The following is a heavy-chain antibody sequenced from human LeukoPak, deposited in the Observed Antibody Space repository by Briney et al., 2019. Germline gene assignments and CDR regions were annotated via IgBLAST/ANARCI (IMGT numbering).Heavy chain of an antibody. CDR1: GGSISSGGYY. CDR2: IYYSGST. D-gene: IGHD4-17*01. J-gene: IGHJ2*01. CDR3: ARVSRYGDLHWYFDL. Sequence: KPSETLSLTCTVSGGSISSGGYYWSWIRQPPGKGLEWIGYIYYSGSTNYNPSLKSRVTISVDTSKNQFSLKLSSVTAADTAVYYCARVSRYGDLHWYFDLWGRGTLVTVSS. V-gene: IGHV4-61*08.